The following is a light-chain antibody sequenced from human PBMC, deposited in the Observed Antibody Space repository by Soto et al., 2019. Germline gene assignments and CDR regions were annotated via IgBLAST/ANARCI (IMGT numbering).Light chain of an antibody. V-gene: IGLV2-14*01. Sequence: QCALTQPASVSGSAGQSRTISCTGTSSDVGVYNYVSWYQQHPGKAPKIMVSDVSNRTTGVSNRFSGSKSANTASLTSSGFHAEDGCYYYCSSYPRSSSLLDVVGTGSEFTV. CDR3: SSYPRSSSLLDV. J-gene: IGLJ1*01. CDR2: DVS. CDR1: SSDVGVYNY.